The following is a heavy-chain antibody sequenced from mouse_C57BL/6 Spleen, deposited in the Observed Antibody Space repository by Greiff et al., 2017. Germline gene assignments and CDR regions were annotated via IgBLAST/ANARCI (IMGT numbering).Heavy chain of an antibody. CDR1: GYSITSGYY. CDR3: ARGDSPWYFDV. CDR2: ISYDGSN. D-gene: IGHD6-1*01. J-gene: IGHJ1*03. V-gene: IGHV3-6*01. Sequence: DVQLQESGPGLVKPSQSLSLTCSVTGYSITSGYYWNWIRQFPGNKLEWMGYISYDGSNNYNPSLKNRISITRDTSKNQFFLKLNSVTTEDTATYYCARGDSPWYFDVWGTGTTVTVSS.